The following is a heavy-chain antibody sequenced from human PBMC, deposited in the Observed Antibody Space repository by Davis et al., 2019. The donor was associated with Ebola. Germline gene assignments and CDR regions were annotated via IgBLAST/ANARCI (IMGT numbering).Heavy chain of an antibody. CDR3: ARGRKAYWRQIDY. J-gene: IGHJ4*02. D-gene: IGHD1-14*01. CDR2: INHSGST. CDR1: GGSISSYY. Sequence: GSLRLSCTVSGGSISSYYWSWIRQPPGKGLEWIGEINHSGSTNYNPSLKSRVTISVDTSKNQFSLKLSSVTAADTAVYYCARGRKAYWRQIDYWGQGTLVTVSS. V-gene: IGHV4-34*01.